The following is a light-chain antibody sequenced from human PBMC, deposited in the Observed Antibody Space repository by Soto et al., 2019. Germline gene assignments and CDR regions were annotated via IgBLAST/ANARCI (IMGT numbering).Light chain of an antibody. Sequence: EIVLTQSPGTLSLSPGERATLSCRAIQSVSSSYLAWYQQKPGQAPRLLIYGASSRATGIPDRFSGSGSGTDFTLTISRLEPEDFAVYYCHQYGSSPPYTFGQGTKLEIK. J-gene: IGKJ2*01. V-gene: IGKV3-20*01. CDR3: HQYGSSPPYT. CDR2: GAS. CDR1: QSVSSSY.